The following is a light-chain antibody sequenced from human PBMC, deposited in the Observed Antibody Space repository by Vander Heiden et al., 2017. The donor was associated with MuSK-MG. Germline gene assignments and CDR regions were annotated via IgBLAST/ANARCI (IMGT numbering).Light chain of an antibody. CDR3: QKYYSCPRT. CDR2: WAS. V-gene: IGKV4-1*01. J-gene: IGKJ1*01. CDR1: RSVLSSAGNKNY. Sequence: IVMQQAQDSKAGSLGERATINCKSSRSVLSSAGNKNYLAWYQQKPGQRPKLLSYWASTRESGVPERFSGSWSVTDFTLTISRLLAEEFSVYYGQKYYSCPRTFGQGTKVEIK.